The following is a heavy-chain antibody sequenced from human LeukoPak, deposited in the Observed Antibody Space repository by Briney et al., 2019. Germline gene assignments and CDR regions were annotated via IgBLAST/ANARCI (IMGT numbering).Heavy chain of an antibody. Sequence: PGGSLRLSCAASGFTFSSYAMHWVRQAPGKGLEWVAVISYDGSNKYYADSVKGRFTISRDNSKNTLYLQMNSLRAEDTAVYYCARYSSSWGLFDYWGQGTLATVSS. V-gene: IGHV3-30*04. CDR3: ARYSSSWGLFDY. D-gene: IGHD6-13*01. CDR2: ISYDGSNK. CDR1: GFTFSSYA. J-gene: IGHJ4*02.